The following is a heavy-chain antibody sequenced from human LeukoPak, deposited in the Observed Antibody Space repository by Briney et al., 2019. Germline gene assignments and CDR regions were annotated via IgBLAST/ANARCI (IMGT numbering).Heavy chain of an antibody. V-gene: IGHV3-64*02. J-gene: IGHJ4*02. Sequence: GGSLRLSCAASGLSFSIFAMHWVRQAPGKPLEYVSAITDDGATTYYADSVKGRFTISRDNSKNTLYLQMGSLRPEDMAVYFCVRWGYYSNYDYWGQGTLVTVSS. CDR1: GLSFSIFA. D-gene: IGHD4-11*01. CDR3: VRWGYYSNYDY. CDR2: ITDDGATT.